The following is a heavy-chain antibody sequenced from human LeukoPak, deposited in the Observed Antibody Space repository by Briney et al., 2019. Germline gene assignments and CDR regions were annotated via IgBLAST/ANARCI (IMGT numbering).Heavy chain of an antibody. Sequence: QPGGSLRLSCAASGFTVSSNHMILVRLAPGKGLEWVSILDSGGSTNYADSVKGRFTISRDSSKNTLSLQMNNLRAEDTGVYYCARASSWYLGYYDFWGQGTLVTVAS. D-gene: IGHD6-13*01. CDR1: GFTVSSNH. V-gene: IGHV3-53*01. J-gene: IGHJ4*02. CDR3: ARASSWYLGYYDF. CDR2: LDSGGST.